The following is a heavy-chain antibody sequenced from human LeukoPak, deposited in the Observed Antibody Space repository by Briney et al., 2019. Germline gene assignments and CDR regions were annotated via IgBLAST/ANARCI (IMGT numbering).Heavy chain of an antibody. CDR3: AKAASMIVVVGPFDY. J-gene: IGHJ4*02. V-gene: IGHV3-9*01. CDR1: GFTFDDYT. Sequence: PGGSLRLSCAASGFTFDDYTMHWVRQAPGKGLEWVSGISWNSGSIGYADSVKGRFTISRDNAKNSLYLQMNSLRAEDTALYYCAKAASMIVVVGPFDYWGQGTLVTVSS. CDR2: ISWNSGSI. D-gene: IGHD3-22*01.